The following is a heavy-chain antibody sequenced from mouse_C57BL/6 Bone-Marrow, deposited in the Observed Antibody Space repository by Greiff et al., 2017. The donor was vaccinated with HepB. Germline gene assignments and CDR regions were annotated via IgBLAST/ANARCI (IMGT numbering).Heavy chain of an antibody. V-gene: IGHV1-81*01. D-gene: IGHD1-1*01. Sequence: QVQLQQSGAELARPGASVKLSCKASGYTFKSYGISWVKQRTGQGLEWIGEIYPRSGNTYYNEKFKGKATLTADKSSSTAYMELRSLTSEDSAVYFCAREPYYYGNYFDYWGQGTTLTVSS. CDR2: IYPRSGNT. J-gene: IGHJ2*01. CDR3: AREPYYYGNYFDY. CDR1: GYTFKSYG.